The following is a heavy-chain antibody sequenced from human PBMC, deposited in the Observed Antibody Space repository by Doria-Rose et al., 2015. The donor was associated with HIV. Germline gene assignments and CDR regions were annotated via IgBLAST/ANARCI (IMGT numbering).Heavy chain of an antibody. CDR3: ARIKSSRWYHKYYFDF. CDR1: GVSLSSPGMG. Sequence: SGPVLVKPTETLTLTCTVSGVSLSSPGMGVRWIRQPPGKALEWLANIFTDDERSYKTSLKSRLTITRSTSKSQVVLTMTDMDPVDTATYYCARIKSSRWYHKYYFDFWGQGTLVIVSA. D-gene: IGHD6-13*01. CDR2: IFTDDER. J-gene: IGHJ4*02. V-gene: IGHV2-26*01.